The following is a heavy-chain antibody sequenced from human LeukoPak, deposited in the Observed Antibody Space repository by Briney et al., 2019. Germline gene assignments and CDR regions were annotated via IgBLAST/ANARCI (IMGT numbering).Heavy chain of an antibody. CDR1: GLSLSAYG. CDR3: ARSQSSSLIDY. V-gene: IGHV3-33*01. D-gene: IGHD6-13*01. CDR2: IWYDGTSK. J-gene: IGHJ4*02. Sequence: PGGSLRLSCAASGLSLSAYGVHWVRQAPGKGLEWVAVIWYDGTSKDYADSVKGRFTFSRDNSKNTLYLQMYSLTVEDTAVYYCARSQSSSLIDYWGQGTLVTVSS.